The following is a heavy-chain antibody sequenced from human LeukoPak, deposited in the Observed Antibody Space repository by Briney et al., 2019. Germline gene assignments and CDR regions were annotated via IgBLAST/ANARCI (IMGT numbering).Heavy chain of an antibody. J-gene: IGHJ4*02. Sequence: ASVKVSCKASGCTFSSYAISWVRQAPGQGLEWMGGIIPIFGTANYAQKFQGRVTITADESTSTAYMELSSLRSEDTAVYYCAREAQLASFDYWGQGTLVTVSS. V-gene: IGHV1-69*13. CDR1: GCTFSSYA. D-gene: IGHD6-13*01. CDR3: AREAQLASFDY. CDR2: IIPIFGTA.